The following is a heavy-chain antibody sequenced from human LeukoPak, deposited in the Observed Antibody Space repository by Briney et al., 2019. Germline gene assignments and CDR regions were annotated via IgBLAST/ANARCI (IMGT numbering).Heavy chain of an antibody. Sequence: GASVKVSCKASGYTFTSYGISWVRQAPGQGLEWMGWINTNTGNPTYAQGFTGRFVFSLDTSVSTAYLQISSLKAEDTAVYYCARTTARHYDFWSGYKPPYYFDYWGQGTLVTVSS. J-gene: IGHJ4*02. CDR3: ARTTARHYDFWSGYKPPYYFDY. CDR1: GYTFTSYG. D-gene: IGHD3-3*01. CDR2: INTNTGNP. V-gene: IGHV7-4-1*02.